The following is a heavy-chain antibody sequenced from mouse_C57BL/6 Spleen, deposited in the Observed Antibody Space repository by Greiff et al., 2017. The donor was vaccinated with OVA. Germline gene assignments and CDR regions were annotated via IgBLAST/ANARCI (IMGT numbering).Heavy chain of an antibody. D-gene: IGHD1-1*01. CDR2: ISSGSSTI. CDR3: ARPPLYYGSSHWYFDV. CDR1: GFTFSDYG. V-gene: IGHV5-17*01. J-gene: IGHJ1*03. Sequence: EVMLVESGGGLVKPGGSLKLSCAASGFTFSDYGMHWVRQAPEKGLEWVAYISSGSSTIYYADTVKGRFTISRDNAKNTLFLQMTSLRSEDTAMYYCARPPLYYGSSHWYFDVWGTGTTVTVSS.